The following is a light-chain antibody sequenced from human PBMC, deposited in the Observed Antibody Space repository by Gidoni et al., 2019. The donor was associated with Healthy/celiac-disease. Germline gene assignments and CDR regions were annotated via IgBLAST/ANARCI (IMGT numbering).Light chain of an antibody. CDR2: WAS. Sequence: DIVMTQAPDSLAVSLGESATINCKSSQSVLYSSNNKNYLAWYQQKPGQPPKLLIYWASPRESGVPDRFSGRGSGTDFTLTISILQAEAVSVYYCQQYYSTPFTFGPGTKVDIK. V-gene: IGKV4-1*01. CDR3: QQYYSTPFT. J-gene: IGKJ3*01. CDR1: QSVLYSSNNKNY.